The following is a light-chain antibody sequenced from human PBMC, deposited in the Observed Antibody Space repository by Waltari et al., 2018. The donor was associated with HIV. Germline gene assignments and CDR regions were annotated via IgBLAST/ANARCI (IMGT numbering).Light chain of an antibody. CDR2: SNN. CDR3: AAWDDSLNGWV. J-gene: IGLJ3*02. Sequence: QSVLTQPPSASGTPGQRVTISCSGSSSNIGSNTVNWYQQLPGTAPKLLIYSNNPRPSGVPDRCSCSNAGTSASLAISGLQSEDEADYYCAAWDDSLNGWVFGGGTKLTVL. CDR1: SSNIGSNT. V-gene: IGLV1-44*01.